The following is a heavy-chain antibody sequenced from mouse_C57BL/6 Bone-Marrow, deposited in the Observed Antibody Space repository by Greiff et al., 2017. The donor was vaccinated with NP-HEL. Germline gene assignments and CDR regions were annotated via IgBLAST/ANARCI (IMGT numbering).Heavy chain of an antibody. V-gene: IGHV1-81*01. J-gene: IGHJ2*01. CDR3: AREAGGLYYFDY. D-gene: IGHD3-2*02. CDR1: GYTFTSYG. CDR2: IYPRSGNT. Sequence: QVQLQQSGAELARPGASVKLSCKASGYTFTSYGISWVKQRTGQGLEWIGEIYPRSGNTYYNEKFKGKATLTADKSSSTAYMELRSLISEDSAVYFCAREAGGLYYFDYWGQGTTLTVSS.